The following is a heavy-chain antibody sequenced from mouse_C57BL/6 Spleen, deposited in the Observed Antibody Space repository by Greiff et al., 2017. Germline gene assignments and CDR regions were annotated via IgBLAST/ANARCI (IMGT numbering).Heavy chain of an antibody. J-gene: IGHJ4*01. V-gene: IGHV3-6*01. CDR1: GYSITSGYY. CDR3: ARVGSSDAMGC. D-gene: IGHD1-1*01. Sequence: EVKLQESGPGLVKPSQSLSLTCSVTGYSITSGYYWYWIRQFPGNQLEWMGYISYDGSNNYNPSLKNRISIPRDKSKNQFFVKLNSMTTEDTATYYCARVGSSDAMGCWGQGTSVTVSS. CDR2: ISYDGSN.